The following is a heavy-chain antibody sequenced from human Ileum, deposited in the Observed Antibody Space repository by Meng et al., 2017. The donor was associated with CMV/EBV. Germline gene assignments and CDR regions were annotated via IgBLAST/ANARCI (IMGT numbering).Heavy chain of an antibody. CDR2: IKQDGGEI. CDR1: GFTFSSHW. V-gene: IGHV3-7*01. J-gene: IGHJ5*01. CDR3: ARWVVVPAAANWFDS. Sequence: GESLKISCAASGFTFSSHWMNWVRQAPGKGLEWVANIKQDGGEIYYVDSVKGRFTISRDNAKNSLYLQMNGLRAEDTAVYYCARWVVVPAAANWFDSWGQGTLVTVSS. D-gene: IGHD2-2*01.